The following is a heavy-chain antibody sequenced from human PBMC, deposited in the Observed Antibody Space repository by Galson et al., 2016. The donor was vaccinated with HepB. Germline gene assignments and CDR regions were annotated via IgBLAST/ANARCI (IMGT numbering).Heavy chain of an antibody. CDR2: IKQDGSET. Sequence: SLRLSCAGSGFTFRNHYMAWVRQAPGKGLEWVGNIKQDGSETFYADSAKGRFTISRDNAENSVFLQMYTLRAEDTALYFCVRESLFYDFLTGSYADDAPDLWGQGTMVIVSS. CDR3: VRESLFYDFLTGSYADDAPDL. D-gene: IGHD3-9*01. J-gene: IGHJ3*01. CDR1: GFTFRNHY. V-gene: IGHV3-7*03.